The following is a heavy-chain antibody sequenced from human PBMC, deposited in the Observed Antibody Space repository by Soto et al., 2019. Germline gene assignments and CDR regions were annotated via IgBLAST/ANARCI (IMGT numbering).Heavy chain of an antibody. CDR3: ARDDGYCSGGRCYGRWGMDV. J-gene: IGHJ6*02. CDR2: ISSASSYI. V-gene: IGHV3-21*02. D-gene: IGHD2-15*01. Sequence: EVQLVESGGGLVKPGGSLRLSCAASGFTFSSYTMNWVRQAPGKGLEWVSSISSASSYIYYADSVKGRFTISRDNAKNSLYLQMNSLRAEDRAVYYCARDDGYCSGGRCYGRWGMDVWGQGTTVTVSS. CDR1: GFTFSSYT.